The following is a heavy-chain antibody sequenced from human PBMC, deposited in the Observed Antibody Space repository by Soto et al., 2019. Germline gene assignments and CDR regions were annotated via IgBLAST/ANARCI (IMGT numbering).Heavy chain of an antibody. Sequence: QLQLQESGPGLVKPSETLSLTCTVSGGSISSSSYYWGWIRQPPGKGLEWIGSIYYSGSTHYNPSLKSRVTISVDTSKNQFSLKLSSVTAADTAVYYCARYCSGGSCSRYDYWGQGTLVTVSS. D-gene: IGHD2-15*01. J-gene: IGHJ4*02. V-gene: IGHV4-39*01. CDR1: GGSISSSSYY. CDR2: IYYSGST. CDR3: ARYCSGGSCSRYDY.